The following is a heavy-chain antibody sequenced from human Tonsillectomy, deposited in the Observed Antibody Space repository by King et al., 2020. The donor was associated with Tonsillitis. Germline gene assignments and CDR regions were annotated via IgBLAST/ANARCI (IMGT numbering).Heavy chain of an antibody. J-gene: IGHJ4*02. V-gene: IGHV5-10-1*03. Sequence: QLVQSGAEVKKPGESLRISCKGSGYSFTSYWISWVRQMPGKGLEWMGRIDPSDAYTNYTPSFQGHVTISADKSISPAYLQWSSLKASDTAMYYCARSPVADNDDDYWGQGTLVTVSS. CDR1: GYSFTSYW. CDR3: ARSPVADNDDDY. D-gene: IGHD6-19*01. CDR2: IDPSDAYT.